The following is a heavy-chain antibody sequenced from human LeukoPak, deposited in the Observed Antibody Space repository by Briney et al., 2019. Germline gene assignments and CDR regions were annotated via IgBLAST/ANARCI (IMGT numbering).Heavy chain of an antibody. J-gene: IGHJ4*02. Sequence: PSETLSLTCTVSGGSISSSSYYWGWIRQPPGKGLEWIGSIYYSGSTYYNPSLKSRVTIPVDTSKNQFSLKLSSVTAADTAVYYCARRSYYDSSGYYPDWGQGTLVTVSS. V-gene: IGHV4-39*01. CDR2: IYYSGST. CDR1: GGSISSSSYY. D-gene: IGHD3-22*01. CDR3: ARRSYYDSSGYYPD.